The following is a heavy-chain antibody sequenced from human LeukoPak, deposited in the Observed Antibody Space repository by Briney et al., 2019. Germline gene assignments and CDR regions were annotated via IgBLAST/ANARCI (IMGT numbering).Heavy chain of an antibody. CDR2: ISYDGSSK. CDR1: GFTFSTYA. CDR3: ARDWAAADEPSYYYYYMDV. J-gene: IGHJ6*03. V-gene: IGHV3-30*04. Sequence: GGSLRLSCAASGFTFSTYAMHWVRQAPGKGLEWVAVISYDGSSKYYADSVKGRFTISRDNSKNTLYLQMNSLRAEDTAVYYCARDWAAADEPSYYYYYMDVWGKGTTVTVSS. D-gene: IGHD6-13*01.